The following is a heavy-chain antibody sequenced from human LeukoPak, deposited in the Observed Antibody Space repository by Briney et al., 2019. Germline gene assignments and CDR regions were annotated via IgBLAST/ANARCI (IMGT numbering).Heavy chain of an antibody. Sequence: GGSLRLSCAASGFTVSNYWMHWVRQAPGKGLVWVSRINFDGNTNYADSVKGRFTISRDSAKNTLYLQMNNLRAEDTAVYYCARGFIGVYAYDIWGQGTMVIVSS. CDR2: INFDGNT. V-gene: IGHV3-74*01. D-gene: IGHD3-10*01. CDR3: ARGFIGVYAYDI. J-gene: IGHJ3*02. CDR1: GFTVSNYW.